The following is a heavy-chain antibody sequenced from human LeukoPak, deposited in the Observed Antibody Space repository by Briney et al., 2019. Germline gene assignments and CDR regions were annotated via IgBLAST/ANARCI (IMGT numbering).Heavy chain of an antibody. CDR3: ARVVGLTGYSSSWYSGYYYYMDV. J-gene: IGHJ6*03. Sequence: GGSLRLSCAASGFTFSSYGMHWVRQAPGKGLEWVAFIRYDGSNKYYADSVKGRFTISRDNSKNTLYLQMNSLRAEDTAVYYCARVVGLTGYSSSWYSGYYYYMDVWGKGTTVTVSS. D-gene: IGHD6-13*01. CDR2: IRYDGSNK. CDR1: GFTFSSYG. V-gene: IGHV3-30*02.